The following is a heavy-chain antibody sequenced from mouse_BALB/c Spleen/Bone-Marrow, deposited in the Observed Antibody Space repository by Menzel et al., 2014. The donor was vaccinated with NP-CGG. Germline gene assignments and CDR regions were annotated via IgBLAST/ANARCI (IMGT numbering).Heavy chain of an antibody. CDR2: IWAGGST. J-gene: IGHJ4*01. V-gene: IGHV2-9*02. D-gene: IGHD1-1*01. CDR1: GFSLTSYG. Sequence: QVHVKQSGPGLVAPSQSLSITCTVSGFSLTSYGVHWVRQPPGKALEWLGVIWAGGSTNYNSALMSRLSISKGNSKSQVFLKMNSLQTDDTAMYYCARDYYGSLYAMDYWGQGTSVTVSS. CDR3: ARDYYGSLYAMDY.